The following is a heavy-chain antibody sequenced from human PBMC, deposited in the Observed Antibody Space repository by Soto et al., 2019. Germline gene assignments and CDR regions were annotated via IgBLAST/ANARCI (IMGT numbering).Heavy chain of an antibody. J-gene: IGHJ5*02. D-gene: IGHD3-16*01. V-gene: IGHV3-23*01. CDR3: AKGGPFTGGFDP. CDR2: ISGRSAVP. CDR1: GLTLRSYA. Sequence: EGQLLQSGGDLVQPGGSLRLSCAGSGLTLRSYAMTWIRQTPEKGLEWVSTISGRSAVPSYADSVNGRFTVARDNSKNTLYLKMNSLRPDDTAIYYCAKGGPFTGGFDPWCQGTLVTVSA.